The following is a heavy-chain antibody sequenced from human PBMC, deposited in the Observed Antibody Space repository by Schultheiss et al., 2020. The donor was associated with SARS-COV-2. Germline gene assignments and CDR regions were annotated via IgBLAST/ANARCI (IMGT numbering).Heavy chain of an antibody. J-gene: IGHJ4*02. CDR2: IYTSGST. CDR3: ARERGPGAYYDFWSGYYTSENYFDY. D-gene: IGHD3-3*01. Sequence: SETLSLTCTVSGGSISSYYWSWIRQPAGKGLEWIGRIYTSGSTYYNPSLKSRVTISVDTSKNQFSLKLSSVTAADTAVYYCARERGPGAYYDFWSGYYTSENYFDYWGQGTLVTVSS. CDR1: GGSISSYY. V-gene: IGHV4-4*07.